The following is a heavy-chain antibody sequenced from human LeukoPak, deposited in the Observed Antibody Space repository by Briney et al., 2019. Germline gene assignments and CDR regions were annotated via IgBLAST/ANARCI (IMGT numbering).Heavy chain of an antibody. V-gene: IGHV3-33*01. CDR3: ARDGWHGDFWSGYMDV. Sequence: PGGSLRLSCAASGFTFSSYGMHWVRQAPGKGLEWVAVIWYDGSNKYYADSVKGRFTISRDNSKNTVYLQMNSLRAEDTAVYYCARDGWHGDFWSGYMDVWGKGTTVTVSS. CDR1: GFTFSSYG. D-gene: IGHD3-3*01. J-gene: IGHJ6*03. CDR2: IWYDGSNK.